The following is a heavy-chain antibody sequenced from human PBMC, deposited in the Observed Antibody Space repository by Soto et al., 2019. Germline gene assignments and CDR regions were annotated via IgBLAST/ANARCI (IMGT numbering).Heavy chain of an antibody. J-gene: IGHJ4*02. Sequence: QVQLQESGPGLVKPSGTLSLTCAVSSASISATNWWSWVRQPPGKALEWIGQIYHSGNTNYNPSLKSRVTISVDTSKNQFSLDLSSVTAADTAVYYCGVVVVPAAGHYWGQGTLVTVSS. D-gene: IGHD2-2*01. V-gene: IGHV4-4*02. CDR2: IYHSGNT. CDR1: SASISATNW. CDR3: GVVVVPAAGHY.